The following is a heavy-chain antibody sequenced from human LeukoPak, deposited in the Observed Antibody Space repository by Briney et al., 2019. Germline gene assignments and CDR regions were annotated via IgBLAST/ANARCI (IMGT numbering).Heavy chain of an antibody. J-gene: IGHJ6*02. D-gene: IGHD4/OR15-4a*01. CDR2: IIPIFGTA. Sequence: ASVKVSCKASGGTFSSYAISWVRQAPGQGLEWMGGIIPIFGTANYAQKFQGRVTITADESTSTAYMELSSLRSEDTAVYYCARDYGPTYYYYYYGMDVWGQGTTVTVSS. CDR1: GGTFSSYA. V-gene: IGHV1-69*13. CDR3: ARDYGPTYYYYYYGMDV.